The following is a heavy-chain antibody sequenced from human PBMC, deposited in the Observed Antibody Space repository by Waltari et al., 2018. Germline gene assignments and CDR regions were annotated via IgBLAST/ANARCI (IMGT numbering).Heavy chain of an antibody. CDR1: GFPFSSYS. CDR2: ISSSSSYI. CDR3: ATEWFRELLVH. J-gene: IGHJ4*02. V-gene: IGHV3-21*01. Sequence: EVQLVESGGGLVKPGGSLRLSCAASGFPFSSYSMTWVRQAPGKGLEWVSSISSSSSYIYYADSVKGRFTISRDNAKNSLYLQMNSLRAEDTAVYYCATEWFRELLVHWGQGTLVTVSS. D-gene: IGHD3-10*01.